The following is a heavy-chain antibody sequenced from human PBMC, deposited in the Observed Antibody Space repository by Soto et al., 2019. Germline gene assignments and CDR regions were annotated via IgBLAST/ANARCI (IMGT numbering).Heavy chain of an antibody. D-gene: IGHD6-19*01. Sequence: QLHLQESGPGLVKASETLSLTCTVSGGSISSSSYYWGWIRQPPGKGLEWIGSIYYSGSTYYNPSLNSRVPIXXDXSXXHSSRKLSSVTAADTAVYYCARTVAVAGAYWYFDLWGRGTLVTVSS. CDR3: ARTVAVAGAYWYFDL. V-gene: IGHV4-39*02. CDR1: GGSISSSSYY. J-gene: IGHJ2*01. CDR2: IYYSGST.